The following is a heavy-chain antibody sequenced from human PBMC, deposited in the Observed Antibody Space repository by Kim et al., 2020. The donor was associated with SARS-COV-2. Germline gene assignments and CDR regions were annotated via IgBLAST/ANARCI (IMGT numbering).Heavy chain of an antibody. CDR2: IWYDGSNK. Sequence: GGSLRLSCAASGFTFSSYGMHWVRQAPGKGLEWVAVIWYDGSNKYYADSVKGRFTISRDNSKNTLYLQMNSLRAEDTAVYYCAKGIEMATQSCFDYWGQGTLVTVSS. D-gene: IGHD5-12*01. V-gene: IGHV3-33*06. J-gene: IGHJ4*02. CDR1: GFTFSSYG. CDR3: AKGIEMATQSCFDY.